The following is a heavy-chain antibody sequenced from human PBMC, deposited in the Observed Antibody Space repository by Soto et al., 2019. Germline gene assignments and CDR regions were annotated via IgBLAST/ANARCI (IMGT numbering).Heavy chain of an antibody. CDR2: KSHTGNT. CDR3: ARDRHPGFPHYLAP. V-gene: IGHV4-59*02. Sequence: SETLSLTCSVSGVSDTSYHWSWIRQFPGKGLKRNTYKSHTGNTNYNPSLKRQVNISLDTSKNQVSLQLISVPVTDRALYYCARDRHPGFPHYLAPWAKGPLVTV. D-gene: IGHD1-26*01. CDR1: GVSDTSYH. J-gene: IGHJ5*02.